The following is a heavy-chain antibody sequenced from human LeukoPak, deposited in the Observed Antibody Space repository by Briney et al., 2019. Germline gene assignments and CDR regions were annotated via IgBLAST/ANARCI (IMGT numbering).Heavy chain of an antibody. CDR1: GGSISSDGYY. CDR2: IYYTGST. D-gene: IGHD6-13*01. CDR3: ARDGVPAAGSLLDY. Sequence: PSETLSLTCTVSGGSISSDGYYWSWIRQHPGKGLEWIGAIYYTGSTYYNPSLKSRATISVDTSKNHFSLKLTSVTAADTAVYYCARDGVPAAGSLLDYWGQGTLVTVSS. V-gene: IGHV4-31*03. J-gene: IGHJ4*02.